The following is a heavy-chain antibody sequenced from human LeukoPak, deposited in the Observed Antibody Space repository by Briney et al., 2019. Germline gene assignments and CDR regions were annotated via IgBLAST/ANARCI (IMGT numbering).Heavy chain of an antibody. D-gene: IGHD3-10*02. J-gene: IGHJ1*01. V-gene: IGHV1-46*01. CDR3: ARGVFGELEKLMFQH. Sequence: GESLKISCKASGYTFTSYYIHWVRQAPGQGLECMGIINPSGGSTSYPQKFQDRVTMTRDTSTSTVYMELSSLKSDDTAIYYCARGVFGELEKLMFQHWGQGTLVTVSS. CDR2: INPSGGST. CDR1: GYTFTSYY.